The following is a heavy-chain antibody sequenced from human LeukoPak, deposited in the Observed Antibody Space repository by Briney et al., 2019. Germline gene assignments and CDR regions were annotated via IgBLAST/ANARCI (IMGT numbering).Heavy chain of an antibody. CDR1: GYTFTGYY. D-gene: IGHD4-17*01. J-gene: IGHJ5*02. V-gene: IGHV1-2*02. Sequence: ASVKVSCKASGYTFTGYYMHWVRQAPGQGLEWMGWVNPNSGGTNYAQKFQGRVTMTRDTSISTAYMELSSLRSEDTAVYYCARKVTTRLGKSWFDPWGQGTLVTVSS. CDR3: ARKVTTRLGKSWFDP. CDR2: VNPNSGGT.